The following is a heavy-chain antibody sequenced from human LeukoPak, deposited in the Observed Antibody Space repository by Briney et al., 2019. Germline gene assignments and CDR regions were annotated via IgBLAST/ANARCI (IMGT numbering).Heavy chain of an antibody. V-gene: IGHV4-4*07. J-gene: IGHJ4*02. Sequence: SETLSLTCTVSGGSISSYYWSWIRQPAGKGLEWIGRIYTSGSTYYNPSLKSRVTISVDTSTSQFSLKLSSVTAADTAIYYCARYCSGTGCHGPFDSWGPGTLVTVSS. D-gene: IGHD2-2*01. CDR2: IYTSGST. CDR3: ARYCSGTGCHGPFDS. CDR1: GGSISSYY.